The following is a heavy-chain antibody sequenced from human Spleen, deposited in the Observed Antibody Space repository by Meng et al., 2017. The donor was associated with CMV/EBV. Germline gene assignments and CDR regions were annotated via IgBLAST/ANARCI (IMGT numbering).Heavy chain of an antibody. V-gene: IGHV1-2*02. CDR3: AREEMDL. J-gene: IGHJ6*02. CDR1: GNTLSAYY. Sequence: ASVKVSCKTSGNTLSAYYMHWVRQAPGQGLEWMGWISPNGGATNYAQKFQGRVTMTRDTSISTVYMELSRLTTDDTAVYYCAREEMDLWGQGTTVTVSS. CDR2: ISPNGGAT.